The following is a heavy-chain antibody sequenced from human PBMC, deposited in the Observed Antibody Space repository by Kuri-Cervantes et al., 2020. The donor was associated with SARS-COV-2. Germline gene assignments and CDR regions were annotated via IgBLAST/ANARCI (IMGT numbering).Heavy chain of an antibody. CDR3: ARGNYVMYSRWPTAPSDY. V-gene: IGHV3-21*01. D-gene: IGHD3-16*01. J-gene: IGHJ4*02. CDR2: ISSSSSYI. CDR1: GLTLSDSH. Sequence: GESLKISCPASGLTLSDSHMSWARQAPGKGLEWVSSISSSSSYIYYADSVKGRFTISRDNAKNSLYLQMNSLRAEDTAVYYCARGNYVMYSRWPTAPSDYWGQGTLVTVSS.